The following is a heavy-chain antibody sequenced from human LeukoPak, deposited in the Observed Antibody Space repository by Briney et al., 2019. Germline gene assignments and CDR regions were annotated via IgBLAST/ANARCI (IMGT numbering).Heavy chain of an antibody. V-gene: IGHV3-21*01. Sequence: PGGSLRLSCAASGFTFSSYSMNWVRQAPGKGLEWVSSISSSSSYIYYADSVKGRFTISRDNAKNSLYLQMNRLRAEDTAVYYCARSELLRGDDWFDPWGQGTLVTVSS. CDR3: ARSELLRGDDWFDP. CDR1: GFTFSSYS. CDR2: ISSSSSYI. J-gene: IGHJ5*02. D-gene: IGHD2-15*01.